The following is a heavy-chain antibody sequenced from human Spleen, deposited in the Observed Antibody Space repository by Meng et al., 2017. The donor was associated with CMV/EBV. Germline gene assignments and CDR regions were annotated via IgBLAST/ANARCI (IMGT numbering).Heavy chain of an antibody. CDR1: GFTFTNAW. D-gene: IGHD3-10*01. CDR2: IKSKTDGGTR. V-gene: IGHV3-15*01. CDR3: TIHYYGSGSDAFDL. Sequence: GFTFTNAWMSWVRQAPGKGLEWVGRIKSKTDGGTRHYAAPVKDRFTISRDDSKNMLYLQMNSLTTEDTAMYYCTIHYYGSGSDAFDLWGLGTMVTVSS. J-gene: IGHJ3*01.